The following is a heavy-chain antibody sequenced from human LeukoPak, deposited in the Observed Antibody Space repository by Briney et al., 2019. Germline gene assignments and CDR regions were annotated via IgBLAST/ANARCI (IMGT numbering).Heavy chain of an antibody. CDR2: IYYTGST. J-gene: IGHJ4*02. Sequence: SETLSLTCTVSGGSIRNYFWSWIRQPPGKGLEWIGYIYYTGSTNYSPSLKSRVTISVDTSKNQFSLKLSSVTAADTAEYYCAREPYGSGTFDYWGQGTLVTVSA. CDR3: AREPYGSGTFDY. D-gene: IGHD3-10*01. V-gene: IGHV4-59*01. CDR1: GGSIRNYF.